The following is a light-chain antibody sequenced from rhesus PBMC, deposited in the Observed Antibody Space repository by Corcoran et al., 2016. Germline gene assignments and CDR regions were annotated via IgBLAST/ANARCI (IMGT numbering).Light chain of an antibody. J-gene: IGKJ3*01. Sequence: DIQMTQSPSSLSASVGDRVTITCRASENVNNYLNWYQQKPGKAPKLLIYDASSLESGVPSRFSGSGSGTDFTLTISSLQPEDFAAYYCLQHNSYPFTFGPGTKLDIK. CDR3: LQHNSYPFT. CDR2: DAS. CDR1: ENVNNY. V-gene: IGKV1S13*01.